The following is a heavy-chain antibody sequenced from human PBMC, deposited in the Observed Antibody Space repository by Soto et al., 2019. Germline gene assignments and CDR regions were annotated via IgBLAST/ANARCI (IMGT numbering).Heavy chain of an antibody. CDR2: FNPYTGGT. V-gene: IGHV1-46*01. Sequence: QGQLVQSGAEVKKPGASVKVSCKASGYTFTTYYIHWMRQAPGQGLEWMGMFNPYTGGTRDAHKFQGRVTMTGYTSPSTAYMQLSRLRSDDTAVYYGERLWGEIGNAYDPWGQEPWSPSPQ. D-gene: IGHD1-26*01. CDR1: GYTFTTYY. J-gene: IGHJ5*02. CDR3: ERLWGEIGNAYDP.